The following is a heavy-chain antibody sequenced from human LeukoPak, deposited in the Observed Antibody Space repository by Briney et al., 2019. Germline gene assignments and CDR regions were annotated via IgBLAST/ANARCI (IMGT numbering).Heavy chain of an antibody. CDR3: ARAIDSSGHPIGY. D-gene: IGHD3-22*01. CDR1: GLTFSSYS. CDR2: ISSSSSAI. Sequence: GGSLRLSCAASGLTFSSYSMNWVRQAPGKGLEWVSYISSSSSAIYYADSVKGRFTISKDNAKNSLYLQMNSLRSEDTAVYYCARAIDSSGHPIGYWGQGTLVTVSS. J-gene: IGHJ4*02. V-gene: IGHV3-48*01.